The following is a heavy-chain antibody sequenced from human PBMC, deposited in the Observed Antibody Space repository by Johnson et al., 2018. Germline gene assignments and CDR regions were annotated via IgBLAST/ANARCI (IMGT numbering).Heavy chain of an antibody. V-gene: IGHV4-59*01. Sequence: QVQLQESGPGLVKPSETLSLTCTVSGGSISSSYWSWIRQPPGKGLEWIGYVSHSGSTHYNPSLESRVTISVATSKNQFSLRLSSVTAADTAGYYWARHYCDSCGTYFQYWGQGTLVTVSS. CDR1: GGSISSSY. D-gene: IGHD3-22*01. J-gene: IGHJ1*01. CDR3: ARHYCDSCGTYFQY. CDR2: VSHSGST.